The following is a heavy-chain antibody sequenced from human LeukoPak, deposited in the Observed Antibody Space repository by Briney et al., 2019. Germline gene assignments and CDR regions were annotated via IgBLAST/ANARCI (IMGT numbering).Heavy chain of an antibody. CDR1: DGSISSSIYY. CDR2: IFNSGST. J-gene: IGHJ4*02. V-gene: IGHV4-39*01. D-gene: IGHD1-26*01. Sequence: PSETLSLTCTVSDGSISSSIYYWGWIRQPPRKGLEWIGSIFNSGSTNYNSSLKSRVTISVDTSKNQFSLRLNSVTAADTAVYYCASVRSGSHYFDYWGQGTLVTVSS. CDR3: ASVRSGSHYFDY.